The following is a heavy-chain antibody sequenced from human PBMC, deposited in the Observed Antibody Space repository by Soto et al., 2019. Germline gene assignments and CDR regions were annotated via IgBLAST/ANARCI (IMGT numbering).Heavy chain of an antibody. CDR3: ANNGLRTVVTPRSPFQH. D-gene: IGHD2-21*02. CDR2: LSGSGGST. CDR1: GFTFSSYA. J-gene: IGHJ1*01. V-gene: IGHV3-23*01. Sequence: PGGSLRLSCAASGFTFSSYAMSWVRQAPGKGLEWVSALSGSGGSTYYADSVKGRFTISRDNSKNTLYLQMNSLRAEDTAVYYCANNGLRTVVTPRSPFQHWGQGTLVTVSS.